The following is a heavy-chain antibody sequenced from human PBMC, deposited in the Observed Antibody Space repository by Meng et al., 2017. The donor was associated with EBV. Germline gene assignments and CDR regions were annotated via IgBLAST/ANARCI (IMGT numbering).Heavy chain of an antibody. CDR3: AKGADLAAAGTFWFDP. CDR2: INPNSGGT. Sequence: QVELGQSGAEVKKPGASVKVSCKASGYTFTGYYRHWVRQAPGQGLEWMGRINPNSGGTNYAQKFQGRVTMTRDTSISTAYMELSRLRSDDTAVYYCAKGADLAAAGTFWFDPWGQGTLVTVSS. D-gene: IGHD6-13*01. V-gene: IGHV1-2*06. J-gene: IGHJ5*02. CDR1: GYTFTGYY.